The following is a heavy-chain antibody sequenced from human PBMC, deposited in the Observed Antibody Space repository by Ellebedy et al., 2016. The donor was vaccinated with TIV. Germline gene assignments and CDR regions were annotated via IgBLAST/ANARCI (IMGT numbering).Heavy chain of an antibody. J-gene: IGHJ5*02. Sequence: AASVKVSCKASGYTFTHYGISWVRQAPGQGLEWMGWISAYNGHTNYAQNLQGRVTMTTDTFTSTAYMELRSLRSDDTAVYYCARYCNSTTCSNWFDPWGQGTLVTVSS. CDR1: GYTFTHYG. V-gene: IGHV1-18*04. D-gene: IGHD2-2*01. CDR2: ISAYNGHT. CDR3: ARYCNSTTCSNWFDP.